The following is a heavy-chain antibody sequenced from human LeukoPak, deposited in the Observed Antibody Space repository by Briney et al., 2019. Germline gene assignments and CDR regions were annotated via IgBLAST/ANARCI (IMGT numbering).Heavy chain of an antibody. CDR1: GFTFSTYG. J-gene: IGHJ4*02. CDR3: ARGGGDIPIDY. D-gene: IGHD2-21*02. Sequence: GGSLRLSCAASGFTFSTYGMNWVRQAPGKGLEWVSSISSRSYTYYADAVKGRSTISRDNARNSLYLQMNSLRVEDTALYYCARGGGDIPIDYWGQGTLVAVSS. V-gene: IGHV3-21*01. CDR2: ISSRSYT.